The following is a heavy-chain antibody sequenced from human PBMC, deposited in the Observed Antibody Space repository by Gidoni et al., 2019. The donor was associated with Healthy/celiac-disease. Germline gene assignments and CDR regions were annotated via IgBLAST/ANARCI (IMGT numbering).Heavy chain of an antibody. CDR1: GFTFSSYE. V-gene: IGHV3-48*03. Sequence: EVQLVESGGGLVQPGGSLRLSCAASGFTFSSYEMNWVRQAPGKGLEWVSYISSSGSTIYYADSVKGRFTISRDNAKNSLYLQMNSRRAEDTAVYYCARHRPHSFLAVAQEMCFDYWGQGTLVTVSS. D-gene: IGHD6-19*01. CDR2: ISSSGSTI. J-gene: IGHJ4*02. CDR3: ARHRPHSFLAVAQEMCFDY.